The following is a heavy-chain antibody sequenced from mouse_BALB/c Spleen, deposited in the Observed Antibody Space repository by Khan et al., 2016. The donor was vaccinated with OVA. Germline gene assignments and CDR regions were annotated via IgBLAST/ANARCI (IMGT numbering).Heavy chain of an antibody. D-gene: IGHD2-10*01. CDR2: INTYTGDT. CDR1: GYTFTNYG. CDR3: ARPPYFSDILDH. J-gene: IGHJ4*01. V-gene: IGHV9-3-1*01. Sequence: QIQLVQSGPELKKPGETVKISCKASGYTFTNYGMNWVKQSPGKALKWMGWINTYTGDTTYADEFKGRFAFSLETSASTAYLQIHNLKNEDTATYFCARPPYFSDILDHWGQGTSVTVAS.